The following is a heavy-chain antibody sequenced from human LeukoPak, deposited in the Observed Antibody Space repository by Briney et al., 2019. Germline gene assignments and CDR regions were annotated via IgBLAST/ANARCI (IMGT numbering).Heavy chain of an antibody. D-gene: IGHD6-19*01. CDR3: ARDLGYSSGWYRTNYFDY. Sequence: SETLSLTCTVSGGSISSYYWSWIRQPPGKGLEWIGYIYYSGSTNYNPSLKGRVTISVDTSKNQFSLKLSSVTAADTAVYYCARDLGYSSGWYRTNYFDYWGQGTLVTVSS. J-gene: IGHJ4*02. CDR1: GGSISSYY. V-gene: IGHV4-59*01. CDR2: IYYSGST.